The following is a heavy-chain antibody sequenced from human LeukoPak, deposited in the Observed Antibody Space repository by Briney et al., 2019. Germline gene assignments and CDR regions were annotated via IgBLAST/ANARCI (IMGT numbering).Heavy chain of an antibody. CDR2: IGTAGDT. J-gene: IGHJ3*02. V-gene: IGHV3-13*01. CDR1: GFTFSSYD. Sequence: GGSLRLSCAASGFTFSSYDMHWVRQATGKGLEWVSAIGTAGDTYYPGSVKGRFTISRENAKNSLYLQMNSLRAGDTAVYYCARAPPSLYDSSGYYHAFDIWGQGTMVTVSS. D-gene: IGHD3-22*01. CDR3: ARAPPSLYDSSGYYHAFDI.